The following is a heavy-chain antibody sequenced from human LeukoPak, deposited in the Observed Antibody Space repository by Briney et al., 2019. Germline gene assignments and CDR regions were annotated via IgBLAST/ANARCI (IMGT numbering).Heavy chain of an antibody. CDR2: ISRSGSII. CDR3: AELGITMIGGV. V-gene: IGHV3-48*03. D-gene: IGHD3-10*02. Sequence: PGGSLRHSCAASGFTFSSYEMNWVRQAPGKGLEGVSYISRSGSIIYYADSVKGRFTISRDNAKNSLYLQMNSLRAEDTAVYYCAELGITMIGGVWGKGTTVTISS. J-gene: IGHJ6*04. CDR1: GFTFSSYE.